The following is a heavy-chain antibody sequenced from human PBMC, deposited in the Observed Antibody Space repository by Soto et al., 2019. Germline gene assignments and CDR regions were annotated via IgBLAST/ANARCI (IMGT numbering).Heavy chain of an antibody. J-gene: IGHJ4*02. V-gene: IGHV3-21*01. CDR3: ARDPTYGSGLDY. CDR2: ISSSSSYI. Sequence: EVQLVESGGGLVKPGGSLRLSCAASEFTFSSYSMNWVRQAPGKGLEWVSSISSSSSYIYYADSVKGRFTISRDNAKNSLYLQMNSLRAEDTAVYYCARDPTYGSGLDYWGQGTLVTVSS. D-gene: IGHD3-10*01. CDR1: EFTFSSYS.